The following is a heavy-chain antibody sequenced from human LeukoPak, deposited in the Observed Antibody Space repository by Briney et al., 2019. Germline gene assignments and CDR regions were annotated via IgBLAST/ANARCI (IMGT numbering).Heavy chain of an antibody. CDR1: GGSISSGGYS. CDR2: IYHSGST. V-gene: IGHV4-30-2*01. D-gene: IGHD3-22*01. Sequence: PSETLSLTCAVSGGSISSGGYSWSWIRQPPGKGLEWIGYIYHSGSTYYNPSLKSRVTISVDRSKNQFSLKLSSVTAADTAVYYCARYYYDSRSWYFDLWGRGTLVTVSS. J-gene: IGHJ2*01. CDR3: ARYYYDSRSWYFDL.